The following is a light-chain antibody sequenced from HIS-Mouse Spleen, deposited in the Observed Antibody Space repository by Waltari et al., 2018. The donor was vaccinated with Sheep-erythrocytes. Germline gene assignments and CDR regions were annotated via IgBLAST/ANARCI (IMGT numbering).Light chain of an antibody. V-gene: IGLV2-11*01. CDR2: DVS. CDR3: CSYAGSYNHV. Sequence: QSALTQPRSVSGSPGQSVTIPCPGPSSDVGGYNYVSWYQQHPGKAPKLMIYDVSKRPSGVPDRFSGSKSGNTASLTISGLQAEDEADYYCCSYAGSYNHVFATGTKVTVL. CDR1: SSDVGGYNY. J-gene: IGLJ1*01.